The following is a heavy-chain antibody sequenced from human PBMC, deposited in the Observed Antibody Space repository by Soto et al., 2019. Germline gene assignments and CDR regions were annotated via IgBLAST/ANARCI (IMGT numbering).Heavy chain of an antibody. Sequence: QVQLQESGPGLVKPSQTLSLTCTVSGGSISSGDYYWSWIRQPPGKGLEWIGYIYYSGSTYYHPSLKSRVTTSVHTSKNQFPPKLSSATAADTAVYYCARDYYGSRRTYGMDVWGQGTTVTVSS. CDR2: IYYSGST. J-gene: IGHJ6*02. CDR1: GGSISSGDYY. D-gene: IGHD3-10*01. V-gene: IGHV4-30-4*01. CDR3: ARDYYGSRRTYGMDV.